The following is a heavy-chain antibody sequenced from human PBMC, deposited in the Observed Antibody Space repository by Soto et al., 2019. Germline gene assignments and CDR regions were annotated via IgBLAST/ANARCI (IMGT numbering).Heavy chain of an antibody. D-gene: IGHD1-26*01. CDR2: INPSSGNT. Sequence: QVQLVQSGAEMKQPGASVKLSCQASGYIFIHCFMHWVRQAPGQGLEWMGGINPSSGNTTYEQKFQGRVTVTRDTSTSTVYMELSSLGSGDTAMYYCARSLGETTSLFDYWGQGSLVTVSA. CDR1: GYIFIHCF. V-gene: IGHV1-46*01. CDR3: ARSLGETTSLFDY. J-gene: IGHJ4*02.